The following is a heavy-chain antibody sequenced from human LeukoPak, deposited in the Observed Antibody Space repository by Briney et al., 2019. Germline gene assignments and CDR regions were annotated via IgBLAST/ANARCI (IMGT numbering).Heavy chain of an antibody. Sequence: PWGALRLSCAASGFTFSSHTMSWVRQAPGKGLEWVSGISGSGVNTYYANSVKGRFTISRDKFMNTLYLQMNSLRAEDTAVYYCARGRGLPVRPPNEGFLDYWGRGTLVTVSS. D-gene: IGHD6-6*01. CDR3: ARGRGLPVRPPNEGFLDY. CDR2: ISGSGVNT. V-gene: IGHV3-23*01. CDR1: GFTFSSHT. J-gene: IGHJ4*02.